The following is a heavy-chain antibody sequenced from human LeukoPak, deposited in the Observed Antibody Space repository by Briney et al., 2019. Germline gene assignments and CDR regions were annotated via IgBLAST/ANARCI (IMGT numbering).Heavy chain of an antibody. V-gene: IGHV3-30*04. CDR1: GFTFSSYA. Sequence: GGSLRLFCAASGFTFSSYAMHWVRQAPGKGLEWVAVISYDGSNKYYADSVKGRFTISRDNSKNTLYLQMNSLRAEDTAVYYCARDPYYDSSGYHDYWGQGTLVTVSS. D-gene: IGHD3-22*01. J-gene: IGHJ4*02. CDR3: ARDPYYDSSGYHDY. CDR2: ISYDGSNK.